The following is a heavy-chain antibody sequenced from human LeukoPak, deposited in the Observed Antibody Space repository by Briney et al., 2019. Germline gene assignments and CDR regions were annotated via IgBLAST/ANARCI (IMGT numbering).Heavy chain of an antibody. J-gene: IGHJ6*03. V-gene: IGHV4-39*07. Sequence: SETLSLTCAVSGGSISSYYWGWVRQPPGKGLEWVGGIYYSGSTYYNPSLKSRVTISVDTSKNQFSLKLSSVTAADTAVYYCARENCSGGSCLSNYYYYMDVWGKGTTVTVSS. CDR3: ARENCSGGSCLSNYYYYMDV. CDR2: IYYSGST. CDR1: GGSISSYY. D-gene: IGHD2-15*01.